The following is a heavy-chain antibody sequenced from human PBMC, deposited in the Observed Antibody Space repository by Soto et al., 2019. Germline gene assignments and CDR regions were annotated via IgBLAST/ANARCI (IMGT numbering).Heavy chain of an antibody. D-gene: IGHD1-26*01. J-gene: IGHJ6*02. Sequence: LRRSCEASGFTFSVYPMNWFRQAPGKGPEWVSSITSSSIYTYYADSMQGRFTISRDNAESSLYLQLNGLRAEDKAVYFCEIVRWEGIAMAQMDVWGQGTTVTVSS. V-gene: IGHV3-21*01. CDR1: GFTFSVYP. CDR2: ITSSSIYT. CDR3: EIVRWEGIAMAQMDV.